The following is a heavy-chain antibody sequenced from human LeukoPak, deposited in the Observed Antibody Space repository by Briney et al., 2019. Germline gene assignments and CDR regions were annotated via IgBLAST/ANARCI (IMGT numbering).Heavy chain of an antibody. CDR1: GFTFSTYG. J-gene: IGHJ4*02. V-gene: IGHV3-30*18. D-gene: IGHD7-27*01. CDR2: VSYDGSNK. CDR3: VKDWGNWGYGYYFDH. Sequence: GGSLRLSCAASGFTFSTYGMHWVRQAPGKGLEWVAVVSYDGSNKYYADSVKGRFTISRDNSKNTLYPQMNSLRAEDTAVYYCVKDWGNWGYGYYFDHWGQGTLVTVSS.